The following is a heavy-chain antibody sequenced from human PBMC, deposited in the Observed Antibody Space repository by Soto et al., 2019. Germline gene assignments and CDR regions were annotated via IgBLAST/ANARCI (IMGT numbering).Heavy chain of an antibody. J-gene: IGHJ4*02. CDR1: GYTFSSSA. D-gene: IGHD5-12*01. CDR2: ISSSGVT. V-gene: IGHV1-18*04. CDR3: ARDHGGYGTFDY. Sequence: QVRLVQSGPEVKKPEASVKVSCKASGYTFSSSAISWVRQAPGQGPEWMGWISSSGVTNYAQNFQGRVTSTVDSSTTTPYMEVRSLSSADTAIYYCARDHGGYGTFDYWGQGTLVTVSS.